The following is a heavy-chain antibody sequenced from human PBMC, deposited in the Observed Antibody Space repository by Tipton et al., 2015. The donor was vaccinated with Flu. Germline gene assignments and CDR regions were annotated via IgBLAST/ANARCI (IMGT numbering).Heavy chain of an antibody. V-gene: IGHV3-48*03. Sequence: SLRLSCAVSGFSFSSYEMNWVRQAPGKGLEWVSQISPNGFKTYYAGAVKGRFTISRDNDKSSLYLQMSSLRAEDTAVYYCTRGFIRLCDFWGQGTLVIVPP. J-gene: IGHJ4*02. D-gene: IGHD3-16*01. CDR1: GFSFSSYE. CDR2: ISPNGFKT. CDR3: TRGFIRLCDF.